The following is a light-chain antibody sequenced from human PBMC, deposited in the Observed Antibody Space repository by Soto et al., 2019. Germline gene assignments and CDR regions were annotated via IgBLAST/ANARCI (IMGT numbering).Light chain of an antibody. V-gene: IGKV1-39*01. CDR1: QSINIY. Sequence: DIQMTQSPSSLSESVGDSVTITCRASQSINIYLSWYQQKPGKAPKLLINVASTLQGGVPSRFSGSGSGTEFTLAISSLQPEDSATYYCQQSFSTPQTFGGGTRVESK. J-gene: IGKJ4*01. CDR3: QQSFSTPQT. CDR2: VAS.